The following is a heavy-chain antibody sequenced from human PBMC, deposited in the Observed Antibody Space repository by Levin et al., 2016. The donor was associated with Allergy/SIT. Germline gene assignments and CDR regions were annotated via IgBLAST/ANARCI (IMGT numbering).Heavy chain of an antibody. D-gene: IGHD5-24*01. CDR3: DESRFRVGRWLQFSYYYSGR. J-gene: IGHJ6*03. CDR2: ISYDGSNK. V-gene: IGHV3-30*18. Sequence: VRQAPGKGLEWVAVISYDGSNKYYADSVKGRFTISRDNSKNTLYLQMNSLRAEDTAVYYCDESRFRVGRWLQFSYYYSGRLGQRGPRSPSP.